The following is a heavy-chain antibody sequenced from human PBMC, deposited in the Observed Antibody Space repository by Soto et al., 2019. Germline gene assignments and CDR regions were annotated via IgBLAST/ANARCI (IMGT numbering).Heavy chain of an antibody. J-gene: IGHJ6*03. CDR3: ARMVIAARPPYYYHYMDV. CDR1: GFSLSTSGMC. D-gene: IGHD6-6*01. V-gene: IGHV2-70*11. Sequence: SGPTLVNPTQTLTLTCTFSGFSLSTSGMCVSWIRQPPGKALEWLARIDWDDDKYYSTSLKTRLTISKDTSKNQVVLTMTNMDPVDTATYYCARMVIAARPPYYYHYMDVWGKGTTVTVSS. CDR2: IDWDDDK.